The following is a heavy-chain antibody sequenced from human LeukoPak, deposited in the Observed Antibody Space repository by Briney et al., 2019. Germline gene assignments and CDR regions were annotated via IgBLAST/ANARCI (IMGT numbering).Heavy chain of an antibody. CDR3: ARGLSGEL. V-gene: IGHV4-34*01. CDR2: INHSGST. D-gene: IGHD1-7*01. CDR1: GGSFSGYY. Sequence: SETLSLTCAVYGGSFSGYYWSWIRQPPGKGLEWIGEINHSGSTNYNPSLKSRVTISVDTSKNQFSLKLSSVTAADMAVYYCARGLSGELWGQGTLVTVSS. J-gene: IGHJ4*02.